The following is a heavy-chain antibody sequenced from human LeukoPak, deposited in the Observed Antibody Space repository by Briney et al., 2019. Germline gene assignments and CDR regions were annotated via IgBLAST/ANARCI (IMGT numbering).Heavy chain of an antibody. V-gene: IGHV1-8*01. Sequence: ASVKVSCKASGYTFSGYDINWVRQATGQGLEWMGWMNPNSDNTGYTQKFQGRVTMTRNTSISTAYMELSSLRSEDTAVYYCARAPSYCTSGSCYYYYGLDVWGQGTTVTVSS. CDR2: MNPNSDNT. CDR1: GYTFSGYD. D-gene: IGHD2-15*01. CDR3: ARAPSYCTSGSCYYYYGLDV. J-gene: IGHJ6*02.